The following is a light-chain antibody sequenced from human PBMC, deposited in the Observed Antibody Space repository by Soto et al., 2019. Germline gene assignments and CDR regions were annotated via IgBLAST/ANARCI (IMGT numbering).Light chain of an antibody. CDR2: GAF. CDR1: QRVNGND. CDR3: QQYGRSPLT. J-gene: IGKJ4*01. V-gene: IGKV3-20*01. Sequence: DIVLTQSPDTLSLSPGERATLSCRASQRVNGNDFAWYQQKPGQAPRLLIFGAFSRATGIPDKFSGSASGRDFTLTIDRLEPEDFAVYYCQQYGRSPLTFGGGTKVEIK.